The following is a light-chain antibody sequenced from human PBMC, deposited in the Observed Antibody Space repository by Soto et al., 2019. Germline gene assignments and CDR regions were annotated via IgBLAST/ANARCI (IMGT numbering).Light chain of an antibody. CDR2: EVS. CDR1: SGDVGASNY. CDR3: TSYTSSTTLV. V-gene: IGLV2-14*01. J-gene: IGLJ1*01. Sequence: QSALTQPASVSGSPGQSITISCTGTSGDVGASNYVSWYQHHPGKAPKLMIYEVSNRPSGVSNRFSGSKSGNTASLTISGLQGEDEADYYCTSYTSSTTLVFGTETKVTVL.